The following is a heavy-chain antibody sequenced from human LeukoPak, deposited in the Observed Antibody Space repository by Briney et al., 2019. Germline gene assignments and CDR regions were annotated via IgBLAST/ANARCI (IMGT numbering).Heavy chain of an antibody. J-gene: IGHJ4*02. CDR3: ARDSVGVPTDFDY. CDR1: GFTFSNCL. CDR2: ISGSGGDT. Sequence: HPGGSLRLSCAASGFTFSNCLMTWVRQAPGKGPEWVSAISGSGGDTYYADSVRGRFTISRDDSKNTLYLQMDSLRAEDTAVYYCARDSVGVPTDFDYWGQGTLVTVSS. D-gene: IGHD1-26*01. V-gene: IGHV3-23*01.